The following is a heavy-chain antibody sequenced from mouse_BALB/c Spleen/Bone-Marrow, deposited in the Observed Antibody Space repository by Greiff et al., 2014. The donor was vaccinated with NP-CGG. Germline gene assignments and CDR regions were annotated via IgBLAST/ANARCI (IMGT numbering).Heavy chain of an antibody. Sequence: VKLVESGPGLVAPSQSLSITCTVSGFSLTSCGVHWVRQPPGEGLEWLGVIWAGGSTNYNSALMSRLSISKDNSKSQVFLKMNSLQTDDTAMYYCARPTPRYFAMDYWGQGTSVTVSS. D-gene: IGHD6-1*01. CDR1: GFSLTSCG. CDR3: ARPTPRYFAMDY. CDR2: IWAGGST. J-gene: IGHJ4*01. V-gene: IGHV2-9*02.